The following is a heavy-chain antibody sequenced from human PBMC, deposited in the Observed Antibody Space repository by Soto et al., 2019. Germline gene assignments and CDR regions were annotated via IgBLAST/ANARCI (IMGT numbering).Heavy chain of an antibody. J-gene: IGHJ4*02. CDR1: GYTFTSYG. CDR3: AREARRGYCFDS. D-gene: IGHD3-22*01. V-gene: IGHV1-18*01. Sequence: ASVKVSCNASGYTFTSYGISGVRQAPAQGREGRVWISAYNGNTNSAQKLQGRVTMTTDTSTSTAYMELRSLRSDDTAVYYCAREARRGYCFDSWGQGTLVTVSS. CDR2: ISAYNGNT.